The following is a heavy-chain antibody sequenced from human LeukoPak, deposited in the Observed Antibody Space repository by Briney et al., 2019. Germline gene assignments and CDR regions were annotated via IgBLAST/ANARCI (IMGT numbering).Heavy chain of an antibody. J-gene: IGHJ4*02. V-gene: IGHV3-30*06. CDR2: ISYDGSNK. Sequence: GGSLRLSCAASGFTFSSYGMHWVRQAPGKGLEWVAVISYDGSNKYYADSVKGRFTISRDNSKNTLYLQMNSLRAEDTAVYYCARVEYSSSYYYFDYWGQGTLVTVSS. CDR1: GFTFSSYG. CDR3: ARVEYSSSYYYFDY. D-gene: IGHD6-6*01.